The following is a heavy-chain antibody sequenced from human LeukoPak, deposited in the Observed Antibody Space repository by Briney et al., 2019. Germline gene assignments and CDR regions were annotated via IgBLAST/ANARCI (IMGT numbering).Heavy chain of an antibody. D-gene: IGHD1-26*01. CDR2: ISSSGSTI. Sequence: GGSLRLSCAASGFTFSDYHMSWIRQAPGKGLEWVSYISSSGSTIYYADSVKGRFTISRDNAKNSLYLQMNSLRAEDTAVYYCARDSGSGSYVIDPWGQGTLVTVSS. V-gene: IGHV3-11*01. CDR1: GFTFSDYH. CDR3: ARDSGSGSYVIDP. J-gene: IGHJ5*02.